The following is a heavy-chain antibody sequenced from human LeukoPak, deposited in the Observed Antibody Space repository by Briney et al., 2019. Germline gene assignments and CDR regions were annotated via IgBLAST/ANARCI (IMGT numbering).Heavy chain of an antibody. CDR2: IYHSGST. CDR3: ARVGTTVTTYNWFDP. J-gene: IGHJ5*02. Sequence: GTLRLSCAGSGFPFSSHGMSWVRQPPGKGLEWIGEIYHSGSTNYNPSLKSRVTISVDKSENQFSLKLSSVTAADTAVYYCARVGTTVTTYNWFDPWGQGTLVTVSS. CDR1: GFPFSSHGM. V-gene: IGHV4-4*02. D-gene: IGHD4-17*01.